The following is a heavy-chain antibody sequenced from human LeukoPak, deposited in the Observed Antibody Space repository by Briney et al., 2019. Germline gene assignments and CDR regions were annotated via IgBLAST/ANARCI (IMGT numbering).Heavy chain of an antibody. Sequence: SETLSLTCTVSGGSISSGGYYWSWIRQHPGKGLEWIGYIYYSGSTYYNPSLKSRVTISVDTSKNQFSLKLSAVTAADTAVYYCAREVRCLEWLFDRSDWFDPWGQGTLVTVSS. D-gene: IGHD3-3*01. CDR2: IYYSGST. CDR1: GGSISSGGYY. V-gene: IGHV4-31*03. CDR3: AREVRCLEWLFDRSDWFDP. J-gene: IGHJ5*02.